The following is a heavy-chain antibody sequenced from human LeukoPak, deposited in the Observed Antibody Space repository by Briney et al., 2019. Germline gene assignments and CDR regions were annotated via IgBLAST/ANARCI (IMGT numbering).Heavy chain of an antibody. J-gene: IGHJ6*03. D-gene: IGHD2-8*01. CDR3: ARGLLGGGYCTNGVCPYYYYYMDV. CDR1: GGSFSGYY. V-gene: IGHV4-34*01. CDR2: INHSGST. Sequence: PSETLSLTCAVYGGSFSGYYWSWIRQPPGKGLEWIGEINHSGSTNYNPSLKSRVTISVDTSKNQFSLKLSSVTAADTAVYYCARGLLGGGYCTNGVCPYYYYYMDVWGKGTTVTVSS.